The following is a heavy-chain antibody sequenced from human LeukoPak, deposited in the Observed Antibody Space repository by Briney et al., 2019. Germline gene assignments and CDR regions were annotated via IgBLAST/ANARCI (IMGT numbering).Heavy chain of an antibody. J-gene: IGHJ3*02. D-gene: IGHD3-22*01. CDR1: GGSFSGYY. V-gene: IGHV4-34*01. Sequence: SETLSLTCAVYGGSFSGYYWSWIRQPPGKGLEWIGEINHSGSTNYNPSLKSRVTISVDTSKNQFSLKLSSVTAADTAVYYCAGPQPQWFHADDAFDIWGQGTMVTVSS. CDR2: INHSGST. CDR3: AGPQPQWFHADDAFDI.